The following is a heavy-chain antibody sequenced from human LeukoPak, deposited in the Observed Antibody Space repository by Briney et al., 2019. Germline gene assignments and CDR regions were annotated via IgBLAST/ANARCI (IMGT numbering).Heavy chain of an antibody. Sequence: PGGSLRLSCTSSGFTFREFAVSWFRQAPGKGLEWIGFIRSSIYGGTPKAAASVKGRFIFSRDDSKGVAYLRMNSLKTDHTAVYYCSREWGNGNDLRPDSWGQGTLVTVSS. J-gene: IGHJ4*02. D-gene: IGHD1-1*01. CDR2: IRSSIYGGTP. CDR1: GFTFREFA. CDR3: SREWGNGNDLRPDS. V-gene: IGHV3-49*03.